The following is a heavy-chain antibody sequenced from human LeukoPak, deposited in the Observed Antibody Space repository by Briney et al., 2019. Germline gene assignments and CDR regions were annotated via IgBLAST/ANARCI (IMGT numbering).Heavy chain of an antibody. J-gene: IGHJ4*02. CDR3: ASRFFEDFDF. D-gene: IGHD3-9*01. V-gene: IGHV4-34*01. CDR2: INHSGST. Sequence: PSETLSLTCAVYGGSFSGYYWSWIRQPPGKGLEWIGEINHSGSTNYNPSLKSRVTISVDTSKNQFSLNVTSVTAADTAVYYCASRFFEDFDFWGQGVLVTVSS. CDR1: GGSFSGYY.